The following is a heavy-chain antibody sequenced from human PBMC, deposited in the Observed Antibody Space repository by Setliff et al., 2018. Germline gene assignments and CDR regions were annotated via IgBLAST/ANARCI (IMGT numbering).Heavy chain of an antibody. CDR1: GLKFDDHV. Sequence: GGSLRLSWVACGLKFDDHVMYWVRQAPGKGLEWVSRIHSDGTTTAYADSVMGRVTVSRDNAKNTLYLQMNSLRVEDTAIYYCARGFGYAAWYYLDYWGQGTLVTVSS. D-gene: IGHD3-10*01. CDR3: ARGFGYAAWYYLDY. CDR2: IHSDGTTT. J-gene: IGHJ4*02. V-gene: IGHV3-74*01.